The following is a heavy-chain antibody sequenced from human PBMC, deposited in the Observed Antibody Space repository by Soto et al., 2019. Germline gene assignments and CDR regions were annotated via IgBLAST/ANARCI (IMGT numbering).Heavy chain of an antibody. CDR2: INPNSGGT. V-gene: IGHV1-2*02. Sequence: EASVKVSCTASGYTFTGYYMHWVRQAPGQGLEWMGWINPNSGGTNYAQKFQGRVTMTRDTSISTAYMELSRLRSDDTAVYYCARDRYTRYSSGGPHGSRDAFDIWGQGTMVTVSS. CDR3: ARDRYTRYSSGGPHGSRDAFDI. CDR1: GYTFTGYY. D-gene: IGHD6-19*01. J-gene: IGHJ3*02.